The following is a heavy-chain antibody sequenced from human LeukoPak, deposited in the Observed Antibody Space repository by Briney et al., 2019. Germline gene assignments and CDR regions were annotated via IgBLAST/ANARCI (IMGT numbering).Heavy chain of an antibody. D-gene: IGHD5-18*01. J-gene: IGHJ5*02. CDR3: AKGSRVDTAMVS. CDR2: ISGSGAST. CDR1: GFTFSSYA. Sequence: GGSLRLSCAASGFTFSSYAMSWVRQAPGKGLEWVSAISGSGASTYYAVSVKGRFTISRDNSKNTLYLEMNSLRAEDTAVDCGAKGSRVDTAMVSWGQGTLVTVSS. V-gene: IGHV3-23*01.